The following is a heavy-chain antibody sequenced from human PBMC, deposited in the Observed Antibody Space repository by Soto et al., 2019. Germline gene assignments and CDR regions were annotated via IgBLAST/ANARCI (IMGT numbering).Heavy chain of an antibody. J-gene: IGHJ6*02. CDR2: IIPVLGTP. V-gene: IGHV1-69*13. CDR3: ASSAGLDHLLNYYGLNV. Sequence: GASVKVSCKVSGYPITTYYIHWVRQAPGQGLEWVGGIIPVLGTPNYAQKFQARLTVTADASTTTVHMELSSLRSDDTAVYYCASSAGLDHLLNYYGLNVWGQGTTVTVSS. D-gene: IGHD6-13*01. CDR1: GYPITTYY.